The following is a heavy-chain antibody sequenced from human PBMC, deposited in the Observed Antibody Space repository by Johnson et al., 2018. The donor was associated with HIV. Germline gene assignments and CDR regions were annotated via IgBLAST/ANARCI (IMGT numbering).Heavy chain of an antibody. CDR2: ISYDGSNK. CDR3: ARDPYGSGPYVAFDI. D-gene: IGHD3-10*01. V-gene: IGHV3-30*03. CDR1: GFTFSSYG. Sequence: QVQLVESGGGVVQPGRSLRLSCAVSGFTFSSYGMHWVRWAPGKGLEWVAVISYDGSNKYYADSVKGRFTISRDNSKNTLYLQMNSLRAEDTAVYYCARDPYGSGPYVAFDIWGQGTMVTVSS. J-gene: IGHJ3*02.